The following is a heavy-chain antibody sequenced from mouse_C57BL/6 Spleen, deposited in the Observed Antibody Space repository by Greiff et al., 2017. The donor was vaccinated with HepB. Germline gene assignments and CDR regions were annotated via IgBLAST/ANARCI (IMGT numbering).Heavy chain of an antibody. V-gene: IGHV1-59*01. D-gene: IGHD4-1*01. CDR1: CYTFTSYW. Sequence: QVQLQQPGAELVRPGTSVTLSCTASCYTFTSYWMHWVPPMPGHGLEWFGVIDPSDSYTNYNQKFKGKATLTVDTSTSTAYMQLSSLTSEDSAVYYCARYWEGDYFDYWGQGTTLTVS. J-gene: IGHJ2*01. CDR3: ARYWEGDYFDY. CDR2: IDPSDSYT.